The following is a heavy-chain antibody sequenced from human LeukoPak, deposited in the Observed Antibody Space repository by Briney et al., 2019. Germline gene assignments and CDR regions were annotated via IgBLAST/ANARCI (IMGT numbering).Heavy chain of an antibody. Sequence: SQTLSLTCAISGDSVSSNSAAWNWIRQSPSRGLEWLGRTYYRSKWYNDYAVSVKSRITINPDTSKNQFSLQLNSVTPEDTAVYYCARDSGIVGAHTHYYYGMDVWGQGTTVTVSS. CDR3: ARDSGIVGAHTHYYYGMDV. J-gene: IGHJ6*02. CDR2: TYYRSKWYN. CDR1: GDSVSSNSAA. D-gene: IGHD1-26*01. V-gene: IGHV6-1*01.